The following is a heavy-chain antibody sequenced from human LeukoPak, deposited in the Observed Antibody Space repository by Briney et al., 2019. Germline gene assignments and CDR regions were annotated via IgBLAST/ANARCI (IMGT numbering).Heavy chain of an antibody. CDR2: ISGSGGST. D-gene: IGHD6-19*01. J-gene: IGHJ4*02. Sequence: GGSLRLSCAASGFTLSDHYMDWVRQAPGKGLEWVSAISGSGGSTYYADSVKGRFTISRDNSKNSLYLQMNSLRAEDTAVYYCAKESSGGWYFDYWGQGTLVTVSS. CDR1: GFTLSDHY. CDR3: AKESSGGWYFDY. V-gene: IGHV3-23*01.